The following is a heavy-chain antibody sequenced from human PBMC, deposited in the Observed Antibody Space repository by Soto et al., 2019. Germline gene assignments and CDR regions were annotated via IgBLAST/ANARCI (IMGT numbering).Heavy chain of an antibody. CDR1: GGSFSGYY. V-gene: IGHV4-34*01. CDR3: AGGGYSSGWSLADYYYGMDV. CDR2: INHSGST. D-gene: IGHD6-19*01. Sequence: TSETLSLTCAVYGGSFSGYYWSWIRQPPGKGLEWIGEINHSGSTNYNPSLKSRVTISVDTSKNQFSLKLSSVTAADTAVYYCAGGGYSSGWSLADYYYGMDVWGQGTTVTVS. J-gene: IGHJ6*02.